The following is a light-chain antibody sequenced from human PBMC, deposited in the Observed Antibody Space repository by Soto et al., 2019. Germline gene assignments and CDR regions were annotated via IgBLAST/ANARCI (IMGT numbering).Light chain of an antibody. Sequence: QSALTQPRSVSGSPGQSVTVSCTGTSSDVGAYDYVSWYQHHPGKAPKLIIYDVSKRPSGVPDRFSGSKSGNMASLTISGLQAEDEADYYCASFTTGSTLVFGGGTKLTVL. CDR2: DVS. V-gene: IGLV2-11*01. J-gene: IGLJ3*02. CDR3: ASFTTGSTLV. CDR1: SSDVGAYDY.